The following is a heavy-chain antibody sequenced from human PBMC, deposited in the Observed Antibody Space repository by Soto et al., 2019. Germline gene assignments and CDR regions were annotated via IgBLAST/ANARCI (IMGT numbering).Heavy chain of an antibody. CDR3: AADTGDIEVVPATT. J-gene: IGHJ4*01. CDR1: VLNFENCS. CDR2: ISPASTYI. Sequence: GWSLRLSCSASVLNFENCSMNWFRQPPGKGPEWLASISPASTYIRYADSVKGRFTISRDNARNSLSLQMMSLRADDTAMYYCAADTGDIEVVPATTWGHGTLVTVSS. D-gene: IGHD2-15*01. V-gene: IGHV3-21*04.